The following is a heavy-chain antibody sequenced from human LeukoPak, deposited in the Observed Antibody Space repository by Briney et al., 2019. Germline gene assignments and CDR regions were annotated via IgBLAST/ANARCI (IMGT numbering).Heavy chain of an antibody. CDR2: INPNSGGT. V-gene: IGHV1-2*02. D-gene: IGHD3-10*01. Sequence: ASVKVSCKASGYTFTGYYMHWVRQAPGQGLEWMGWINPNSGGTNYAQKFQGRVTMTRDTSISTAYMELSRLRSDDTAVYYCARHFLWFGEFDAFDIWGQGTMVTVSS. J-gene: IGHJ3*02. CDR3: ARHFLWFGEFDAFDI. CDR1: GYTFTGYY.